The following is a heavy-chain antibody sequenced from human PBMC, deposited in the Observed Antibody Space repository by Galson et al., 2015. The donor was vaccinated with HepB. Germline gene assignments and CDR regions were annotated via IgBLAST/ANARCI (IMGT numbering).Heavy chain of an antibody. V-gene: IGHV3-15*01. CDR1: GFTFSNAW. CDR3: TTLRVYGVKGGWFDP. J-gene: IGHJ5*02. D-gene: IGHD4-17*01. CDR2: IKSKTDGGTT. Sequence: SLRLSCAASGFTFSNAWMSWVRQAPGKGLEWVGRIKSKTDGGTTDYAAPVKGRFTISRDDSKNTLYLQMNSLKTEDTAVYYCTTLRVYGVKGGWFDPWGQGTLVTVSS.